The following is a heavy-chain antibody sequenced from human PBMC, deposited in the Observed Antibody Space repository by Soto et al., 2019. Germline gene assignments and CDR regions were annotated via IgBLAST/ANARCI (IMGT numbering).Heavy chain of an antibody. CDR3: ASDILPVGPSASDAFDV. D-gene: IGHD2-21*02. CDR1: GFTFSDHL. CDR2: INPDNGNT. V-gene: IGHV1-3*01. J-gene: IGHJ3*01. Sequence: QVQLVQSGAEVRKPGASVNISCRASGFTFSDHLINWVRQVPGQSLAWMGWINPDNGNTKYPQTFESRVTISRHSSASIDYVKVNELTAKDTTVFSWASDILPVGPSASDAFDVWGQGTMVTVTA.